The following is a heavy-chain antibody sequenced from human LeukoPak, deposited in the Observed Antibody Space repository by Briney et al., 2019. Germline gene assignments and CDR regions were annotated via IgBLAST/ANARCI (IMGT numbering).Heavy chain of an antibody. V-gene: IGHV1-18*01. CDR1: GYTFTSYG. CDR3: ARDQIAAGLNWFDP. J-gene: IGHJ5*02. D-gene: IGHD6-13*01. Sequence: ASVKVSCKASGYTFTSYGISWVRQAPGKGLEWMGWISAYNGNTNYAQKLQGRVTMTTDTSTSTAYMELRSLRSDDTAVYYCARDQIAAGLNWFDPWGQGTLVTVSS. CDR2: ISAYNGNT.